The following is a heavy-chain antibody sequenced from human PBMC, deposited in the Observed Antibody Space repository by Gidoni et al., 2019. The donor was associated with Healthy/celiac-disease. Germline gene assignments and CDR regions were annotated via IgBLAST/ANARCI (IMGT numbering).Heavy chain of an antibody. D-gene: IGHD2-2*01. CDR2: IRYDGSNK. V-gene: IGHV3-30*02. Sequence: QVQLVESGGGVVQPGGSLRLSCAASGFTFSSYGMHWVRQAPGKGLEWVAFIRYDGSNKYYADSVKGRFTISRDNSKNTLYLQMNSLRAEDTAVYYCAKDIVVVPAAIHPEPLEYGMDVWGQGTTVTVSS. J-gene: IGHJ6*02. CDR3: AKDIVVVPAAIHPEPLEYGMDV. CDR1: GFTFSSYG.